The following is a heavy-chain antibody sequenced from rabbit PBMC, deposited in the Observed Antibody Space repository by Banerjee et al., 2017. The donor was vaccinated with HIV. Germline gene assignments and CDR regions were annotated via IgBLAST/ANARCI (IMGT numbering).Heavy chain of an antibody. CDR1: GFDLSSYYF. CDR3: ARDDLVGSQAYFNL. Sequence: QQQLEESGGGLVKPEGSLTLTCKASGFDLSSYYFIHWVRQAPGKGLEWIGCIVTGSSAGTYYASWAKGRFTISKASSTTVTLQMTSLTAADTATYFCARDDLVGSQAYFNLWGQGTLVTVS. CDR2: IVTGSSAGT. V-gene: IGHV1S45*01. D-gene: IGHD3-3*01. J-gene: IGHJ4*01.